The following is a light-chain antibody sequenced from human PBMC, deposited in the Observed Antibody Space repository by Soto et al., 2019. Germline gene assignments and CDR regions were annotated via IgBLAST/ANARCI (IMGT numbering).Light chain of an antibody. Sequence: QSALTQHASVSGSPGQSITISCTGTSSDVGGYNYVSWYQQHPGKAPKLMIYEVSNRPSGVSNRFSGSKSGNTASLTISGLQAEDEADYYCSSYTSSSIPVVFGGGTKVTVL. J-gene: IGLJ2*01. CDR1: SSDVGGYNY. CDR3: SSYTSSSIPVV. V-gene: IGLV2-14*01. CDR2: EVS.